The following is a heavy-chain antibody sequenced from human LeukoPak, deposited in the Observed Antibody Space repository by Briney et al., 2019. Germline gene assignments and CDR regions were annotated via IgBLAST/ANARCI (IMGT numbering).Heavy chain of an antibody. V-gene: IGHV3-30*18. CDR1: GFTFSSYG. CDR3: ANLRTLGYCSSTSCIDY. D-gene: IGHD2-2*01. Sequence: GGSLRLSCAASGFTFSSYGMHWVRQAPGKGLEWVAVISYDGSNKYYADSVKGRFTISRDNSKNTLHLQMNSLRAEDTAVYYCANLRTLGYCSSTSCIDYWGQGTLVTVSS. J-gene: IGHJ4*02. CDR2: ISYDGSNK.